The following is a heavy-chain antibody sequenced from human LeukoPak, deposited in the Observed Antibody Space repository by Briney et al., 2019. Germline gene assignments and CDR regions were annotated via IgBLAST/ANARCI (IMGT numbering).Heavy chain of an antibody. CDR1: GFTFSSYA. Sequence: SGGSLRLSCAASGFTFSSYAMHWVRQAPGKGLEWVAVISYDGSNKYYADSVKGRFTISRDNSKNTLFLQMNSLRAEDTAIYYCAKGTKGFDYWGQGTLVTVSS. CDR3: AKGTKGFDY. J-gene: IGHJ4*02. V-gene: IGHV3-30*04. CDR2: ISYDGSNK.